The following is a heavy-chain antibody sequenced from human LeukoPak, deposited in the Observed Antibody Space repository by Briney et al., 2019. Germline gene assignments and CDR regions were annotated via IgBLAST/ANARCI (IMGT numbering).Heavy chain of an antibody. J-gene: IGHJ4*02. CDR1: GGSFSGYY. CDR2: IDHSGST. V-gene: IGHV4-38-2*02. Sequence: SETLSLTCAVYGGSFSGYYWGWIRPPPGKGLEWTGSIDHSGSTYYNPSLTSRITISVDTSKNQFSLKLSSVTAADTAVYYCARDSALAQAVMFDYWGQGTLVTVSS. D-gene: IGHD6-19*01. CDR3: ARDSALAQAVMFDY.